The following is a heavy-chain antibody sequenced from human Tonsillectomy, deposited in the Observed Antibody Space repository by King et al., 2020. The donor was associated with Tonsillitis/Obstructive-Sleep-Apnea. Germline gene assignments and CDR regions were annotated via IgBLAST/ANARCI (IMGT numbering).Heavy chain of an antibody. CDR1: GYTFPSYG. CDR3: ARDGEFGVVTGVVTLPGGYYYGMDV. CDR2: ISAYNGNT. V-gene: IGHV1-18*01. J-gene: IGHJ6*02. D-gene: IGHD3-3*01. Sequence: QLVQSGAEVKKPGASVKVSCKASGYTFPSYGISWVRQAPGQGLEWMGWISAYNGNTNYAQKVQGRVTMTTDTSTSTAYMELRSLRSDDTAVYYCARDGEFGVVTGVVTLPGGYYYGMDVWGQGTTVTVSS.